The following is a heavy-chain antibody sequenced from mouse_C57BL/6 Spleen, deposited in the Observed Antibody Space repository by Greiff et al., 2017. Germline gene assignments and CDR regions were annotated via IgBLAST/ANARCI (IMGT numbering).Heavy chain of an antibody. Sequence: QVQLQQPGAELVMPGASVKLSCKASGYTFTSYWMHWVKQRPGQGLEWIGEIDPSDSYTNYNQKFKGKSTLTVDKSSSTAYMQLSSLTSEDSAVYYCARPLGDYYAMDYWGQGTSVTVSS. CDR3: ARPLGDYYAMDY. V-gene: IGHV1-69*01. CDR1: GYTFTSYW. CDR2: IDPSDSYT. J-gene: IGHJ4*01.